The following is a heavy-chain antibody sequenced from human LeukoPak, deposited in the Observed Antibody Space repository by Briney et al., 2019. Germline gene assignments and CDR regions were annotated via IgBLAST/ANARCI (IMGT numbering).Heavy chain of an antibody. Sequence: GASVKVSCKASGGTFSSYTISWVRQAPGQGLEWMGRIIPTLGIANYAQKFQGRVTITADKSTSTAYMELSSLRSEDTAVYYCARDGVGYDYVWGSYRHDAFDIWGQGTMVTVSS. CDR2: IIPTLGIA. D-gene: IGHD3-16*02. J-gene: IGHJ3*02. CDR3: ARDGVGYDYVWGSYRHDAFDI. CDR1: GGTFSSYT. V-gene: IGHV1-69*04.